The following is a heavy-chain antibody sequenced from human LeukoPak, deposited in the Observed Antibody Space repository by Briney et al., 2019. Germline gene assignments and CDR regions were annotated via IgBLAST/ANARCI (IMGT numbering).Heavy chain of an antibody. J-gene: IGHJ6*03. V-gene: IGHV3-21*04. CDR3: AKGTNGDYQYYYYYMDV. Sequence: GSLRLSCAASGFTFSSYSMNWVRQAPGKGLEWVSSISSSSSYIYYADSVKGRFTISRDNAKNSLYLQMNSLRAEDTAVYYCAKGTNGDYQYYYYYMDVWGKGTTVTVSS. CDR2: ISSSSSYI. D-gene: IGHD4-17*01. CDR1: GFTFSSYS.